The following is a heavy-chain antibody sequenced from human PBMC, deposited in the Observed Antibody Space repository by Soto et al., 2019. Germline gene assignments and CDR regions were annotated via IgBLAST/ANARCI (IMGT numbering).Heavy chain of an antibody. CDR2: IKSKTDGGTT. CDR3: TTDSLFTGQLVRMDN. CDR1: GFTFSNAW. V-gene: IGHV3-15*07. D-gene: IGHD3-9*01. J-gene: IGHJ4*01. Sequence: GGSLRLSCAASGFTFSNAWINWVRQAPGKGLEWVGRIKSKTDGGTTDFAAPVKGRFAISRDDSRDMVYMQMYSLKTDDTAVYYCTTDSLFTGQLVRMDNWGHGTLVTVSS.